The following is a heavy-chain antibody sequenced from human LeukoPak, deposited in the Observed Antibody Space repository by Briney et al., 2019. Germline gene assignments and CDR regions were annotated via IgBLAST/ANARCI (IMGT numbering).Heavy chain of an antibody. V-gene: IGHV3-30*02. J-gene: IGHJ3*02. CDR3: AKDRGSSGLNAFDI. D-gene: IGHD6-19*01. Sequence: GGSLRLSCAASGFTFSHYGMNWVRQAPGKGLEWVAVIWYDGSNKYYADSVQGRFTISGDNSKNTLYMQMNSLRAEDTAVYYCAKDRGSSGLNAFDIWGQGTMVTVSS. CDR2: IWYDGSNK. CDR1: GFTFSHYG.